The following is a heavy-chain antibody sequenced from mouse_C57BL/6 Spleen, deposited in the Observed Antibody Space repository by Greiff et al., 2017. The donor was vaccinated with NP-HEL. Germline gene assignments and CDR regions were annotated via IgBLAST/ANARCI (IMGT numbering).Heavy chain of an antibody. V-gene: IGHV1-72*01. CDR2: IDPNSGGT. Sequence: QVQLQQPGAELVKPGASVKLSCKASGYTFTSYWMHWVKQRPGRGLEWIGRIDPNSGGTTYNEKFKSKATLTVDKPSSTAYMQLSSLTSEDSAVYYCATYYGSSVSYYAMDYWGQGTSVTVSS. CDR1: GYTFTSYW. J-gene: IGHJ4*01. CDR3: ATYYGSSVSYYAMDY. D-gene: IGHD1-1*01.